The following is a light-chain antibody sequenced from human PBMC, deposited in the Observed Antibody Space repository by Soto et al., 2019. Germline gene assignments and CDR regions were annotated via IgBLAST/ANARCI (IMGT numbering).Light chain of an antibody. CDR2: LGS. CDR3: MQPLQAPWT. J-gene: IGKJ1*01. V-gene: IGKV2-28*01. CDR1: QSLLNSNGYNY. Sequence: DVVMTQSPLSLPVTLGQPASISCRSSQSLLNSNGYNYLDWYLQKPGQSPQLLIYLGSNRASGVPDRFSGSGSGTDFTLRISRVEAEDVGVYYCMQPLQAPWTLGQGTKVDI.